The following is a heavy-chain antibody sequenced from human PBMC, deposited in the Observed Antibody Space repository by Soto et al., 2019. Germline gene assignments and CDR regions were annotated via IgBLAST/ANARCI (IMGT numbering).Heavy chain of an antibody. D-gene: IGHD3-3*01. V-gene: IGHV2-5*02. J-gene: IGHJ5*02. Sequence: ESGPTLVNPAQTLTLTCTFSGFPLRTSGVGVGWIRQPPGKALEWLALIYWDDDKRYSPSLKSRLTITKDTSKNQVVLTMTNMDPVDTATYYCAHGTLEYDFWSGYYPTWGQGTLVTVSS. CDR1: GFPLRTSGVG. CDR3: AHGTLEYDFWSGYYPT. CDR2: IYWDDDK.